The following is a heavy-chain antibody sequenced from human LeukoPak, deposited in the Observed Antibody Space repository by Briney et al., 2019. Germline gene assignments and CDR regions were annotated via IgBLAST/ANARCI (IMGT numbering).Heavy chain of an antibody. CDR3: ARWGQTSGYYYVDN. CDR2: INQDGSVK. V-gene: IGHV3-7*01. CDR1: GFTLSSNW. Sequence: GGSLRLSCGASGFTLSSNWMTCVRQAPGRGLECVASINQDGSVKYYVDSVKGRFTISRDNARNSLSLQMNSLGVEDTAVYFCARWGQTSGYYYVDNWGQGTLVTVSS. D-gene: IGHD5-12*01. J-gene: IGHJ4*02.